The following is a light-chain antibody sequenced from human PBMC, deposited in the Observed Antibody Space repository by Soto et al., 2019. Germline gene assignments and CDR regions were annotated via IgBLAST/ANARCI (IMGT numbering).Light chain of an antibody. J-gene: IGLJ2*01. CDR3: QSYDTRLSGAVV. Sequence: QSVLTQPPSVSGAPGQRVTISCTGSSSNIGAGYDVHWYQQLPGATPKVLIYANNNRPSGVPGRFSGSKSGTSASLAIAGLQAEDEAEYYCQSYDTRLSGAVVFGGGTKVTVL. CDR1: SSNIGAGYD. V-gene: IGLV1-40*01. CDR2: ANN.